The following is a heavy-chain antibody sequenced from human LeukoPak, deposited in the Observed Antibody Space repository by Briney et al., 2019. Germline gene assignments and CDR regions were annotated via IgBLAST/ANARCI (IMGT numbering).Heavy chain of an antibody. CDR1: GFTFSSYS. D-gene: IGHD3-3*01. V-gene: IGHV3-21*01. Sequence: PGGSLRLSCAASGFTFSSYSMTWVRQAPGKGLEWVSSISTSSSYIYYADSVKGRFTISRDNAKNSLYLQMNSLRAEDTAVYYCARGVLYYDFWSGYPIHFDYWGQGTLVTVSS. CDR2: ISTSSSYI. J-gene: IGHJ4*02. CDR3: ARGVLYYDFWSGYPIHFDY.